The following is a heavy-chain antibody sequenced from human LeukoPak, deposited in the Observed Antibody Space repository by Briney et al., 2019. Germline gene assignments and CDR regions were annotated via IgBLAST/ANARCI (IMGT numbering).Heavy chain of an antibody. CDR2: ISGSGGST. CDR3: ATQGGYCSGGSYYRFDY. Sequence: QTGGSLRLSCAASGFTFSSYAMSWVRQAPGKGLEWVSAISGSGGSTYYADSVKGRFTISRDNSKNTLYLQMNSLRAEDTAVYYCATQGGYCSGGSYYRFDYWGQGTLVTVSS. CDR1: GFTFSSYA. J-gene: IGHJ4*02. V-gene: IGHV3-23*01. D-gene: IGHD2-15*01.